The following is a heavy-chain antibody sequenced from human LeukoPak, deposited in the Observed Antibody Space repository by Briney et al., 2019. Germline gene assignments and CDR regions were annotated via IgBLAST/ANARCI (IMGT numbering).Heavy chain of an antibody. CDR2: INHSGST. D-gene: IGHD5-18*01. J-gene: IGHJ6*04. CDR3: ARGPRVAMAQYYYYGMDV. Sequence: SETLSLTCAVYGGSFSGYYWSWIRQPPGKGLEWIGEINHSGSTNYNPSLKSRVTISVDTSKNQFSLKLSSVTAADTAVYYCARGPRVAMAQYYYYGMDVWGKGTTVTVSS. V-gene: IGHV4-34*01. CDR1: GGSFSGYY.